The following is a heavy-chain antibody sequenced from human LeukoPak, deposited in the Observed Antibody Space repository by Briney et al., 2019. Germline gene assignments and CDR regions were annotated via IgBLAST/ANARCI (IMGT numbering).Heavy chain of an antibody. CDR1: GFTFSSYP. J-gene: IGHJ3*02. CDR2: IWFDGIRK. V-gene: IGHV3-33*08. D-gene: IGHD3-22*01. CDR3: ARDLEDSSPFGAFDM. Sequence: PGGSLRLSCSASGFTFSSYPMHWVRQVPGKGLEWVAAIWFDGIRKYYADSVKGRLTISRDNSKNTLYLQMNSLRAEDTAVYYCARDLEDSSPFGAFDMWGQGTMVTVSS.